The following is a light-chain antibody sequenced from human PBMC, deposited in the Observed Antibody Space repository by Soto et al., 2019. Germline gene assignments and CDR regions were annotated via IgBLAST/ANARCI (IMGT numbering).Light chain of an antibody. CDR1: QSISNN. J-gene: IGKJ1*01. CDR2: GAS. Sequence: EIVMTQSPVTLSASPGERATLSCRASQSISNNLAWYQQKPGQAPRLLIYGASTRATGIPARFSGSESGTEFTLSISSLQSEDFAVYYCQQYSNWPRTFGQGTKVEIK. V-gene: IGKV3-15*01. CDR3: QQYSNWPRT.